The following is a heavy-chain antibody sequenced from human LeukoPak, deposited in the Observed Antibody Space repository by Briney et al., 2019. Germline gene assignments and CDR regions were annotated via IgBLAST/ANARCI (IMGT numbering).Heavy chain of an antibody. V-gene: IGHV3-30*03. Sequence: GGPRRLSCAASGFTFISYGMHWFRQAPGKGLEWVAVISYDGSNKYYADSVKGRFTISRDNSKNTLYLQMNSLRAEDTAVYYCSYGDYGDWGQGTLVTVSS. J-gene: IGHJ4*02. CDR3: SYGDYGD. CDR1: GFTFISYG. CDR2: ISYDGSNK. D-gene: IGHD4-17*01.